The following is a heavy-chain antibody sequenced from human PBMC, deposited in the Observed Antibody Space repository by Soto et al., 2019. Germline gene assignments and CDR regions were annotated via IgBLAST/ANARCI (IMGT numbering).Heavy chain of an antibody. Sequence: QVQLVESGGGVVQPGRSLRLSCAVSGFTVSTYGMHWVRQAPGKGLEWVAVISRDGGTKYYADSVKGRFTSSKDNSRNTLYLEMNNLRGDDMGVYYCTGEVASGYWGQGTLVTVSS. CDR2: ISRDGGTK. V-gene: IGHV3-30*03. D-gene: IGHD2-8*02. CDR1: GFTVSTYG. J-gene: IGHJ4*02. CDR3: TGEVASGY.